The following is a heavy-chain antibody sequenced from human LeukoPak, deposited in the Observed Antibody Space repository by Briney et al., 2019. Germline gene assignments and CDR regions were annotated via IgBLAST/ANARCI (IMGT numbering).Heavy chain of an antibody. Sequence: ASVKVSCKASGYTFTSYYMHWVRQAPGQGLEWMGIINPSGGSTSYAQKFQGRVTMTRDMSTSTDYMELSSLRSEDMAAYFCARSLGMGATLDYWGRGTLVTVSS. CDR1: GYTFTSYY. CDR2: INPSGGST. D-gene: IGHD1-26*01. CDR3: ARSLGMGATLDY. V-gene: IGHV1-46*01. J-gene: IGHJ4*02.